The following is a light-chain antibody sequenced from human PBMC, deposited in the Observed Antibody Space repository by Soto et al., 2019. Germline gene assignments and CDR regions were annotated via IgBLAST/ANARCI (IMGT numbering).Light chain of an antibody. CDR2: AAS. J-gene: IGKJ4*01. V-gene: IGKV1-9*01. Sequence: DIQLTQSPSFLSASIGDRVTITCRASQGISSYLAWYQQKPGKAPKLLISAASTLQSGVPSRFSGSGSGTEFTLTISSLQPEDFATYYCQQFNSYPLTFGGGTKV. CDR3: QQFNSYPLT. CDR1: QGISSY.